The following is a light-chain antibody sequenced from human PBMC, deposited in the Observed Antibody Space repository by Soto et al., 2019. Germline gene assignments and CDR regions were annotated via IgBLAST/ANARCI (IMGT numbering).Light chain of an antibody. CDR1: QYISTY. J-gene: IGKJ1*01. CDR3: QESYSTS. Sequence: DIQMTQSPSSLSASVGDSLTITCRASQYISTYLNWYQKKPGKATKLLIYVASNLQSGVPSRFISSGSGTDFALTISSLQPEDIATYYCQESYSTSFGQGTKVDI. V-gene: IGKV1-39*01. CDR2: VAS.